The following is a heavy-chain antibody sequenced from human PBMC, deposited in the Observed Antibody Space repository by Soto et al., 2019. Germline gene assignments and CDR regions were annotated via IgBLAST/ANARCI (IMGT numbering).Heavy chain of an antibody. Sequence: GGSLRLSCAASGFTFSSYSMNWVRQAPGKGLEWVSSISSSSSYIYYADSVKGRFTISRDNSKNTLYLQMNSLRAEDTAVYYCAKYRPIRGGNWFDPWGQGTLVTVSS. V-gene: IGHV3-21*04. J-gene: IGHJ5*02. CDR1: GFTFSSYS. CDR2: ISSSSSYI. D-gene: IGHD3-10*01. CDR3: AKYRPIRGGNWFDP.